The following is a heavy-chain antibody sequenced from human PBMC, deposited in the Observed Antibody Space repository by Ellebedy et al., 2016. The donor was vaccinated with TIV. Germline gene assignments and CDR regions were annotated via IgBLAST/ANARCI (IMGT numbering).Heavy chain of an antibody. CDR2: IIPILGIA. D-gene: IGHD3-9*01. CDR1: GGTFSSYA. V-gene: IGHV1-69*04. Sequence: AASVKVSCKASGGTFSSYAISWVRQAPGQGLEWMGRIIPILGIANYAQKFQGRVPITADKSTSTAYLELTSVRSEDTAVYYCARELVDILTGYRLTFFDYWGQGTLVTVSS. CDR3: ARELVDILTGYRLTFFDY. J-gene: IGHJ4*02.